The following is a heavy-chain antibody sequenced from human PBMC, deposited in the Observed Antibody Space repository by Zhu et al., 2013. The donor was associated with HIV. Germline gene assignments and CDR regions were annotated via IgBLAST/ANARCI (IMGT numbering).Heavy chain of an antibody. CDR1: GGTFTSYA. CDR3: ARVGGSSWYREFDL. V-gene: IGHV1-69*05. CDR2: ISPISETP. D-gene: IGHD6-13*01. J-gene: IGHJ3*01. Sequence: QVHLVQSGAEVKKSGSSVKVSCQASGGTFTSYAFSWVRQAPGQGFEWMGGISPISETPDYAQKFQGRVTIATDKSTSTAYMELSSLRYEDTAVYYCARVGGSSWYREFDLWGQGTMVTVSS.